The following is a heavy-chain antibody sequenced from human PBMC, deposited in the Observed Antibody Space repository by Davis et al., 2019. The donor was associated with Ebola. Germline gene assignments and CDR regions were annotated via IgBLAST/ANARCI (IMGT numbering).Heavy chain of an antibody. CDR2: ISSNGGST. V-gene: IGHV3-64*01. CDR1: GFTFSSYA. J-gene: IGHJ6*02. CDR3: GRGYCTNGVCPHGMDV. D-gene: IGHD2-8*01. Sequence: PGGSLRPSCAASGFTFSSYAMHWVRQAPGKGLEYVSAISSNGGSTYYANSVKGRFTISRDNSKNTLYLQMGSLRAEDMAVYYCGRGYCTNGVCPHGMDVWGQGTTVTVSS.